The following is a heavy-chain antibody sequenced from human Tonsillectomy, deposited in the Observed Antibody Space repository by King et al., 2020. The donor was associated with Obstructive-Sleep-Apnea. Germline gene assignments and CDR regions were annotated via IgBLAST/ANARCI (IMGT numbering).Heavy chain of an antibody. CDR2: IYSNGDT. CDR1: SGSFSSGLFY. D-gene: IGHD1-26*01. J-gene: IGHJ3*01. Sequence: VQLQQSGPGLVKPSQTLSLTCSVSSGSFSSGLFYWNWIRQHPEKGLEWIGYIYSNGDTHYNPSPESRSTISVDPSTNQLSLTLNSLTAADTAMYYCARGRGPKSGDGFDLWGQGTMVTVSS. CDR3: ARGRGPKSGDGFDL. V-gene: IGHV4-31*02.